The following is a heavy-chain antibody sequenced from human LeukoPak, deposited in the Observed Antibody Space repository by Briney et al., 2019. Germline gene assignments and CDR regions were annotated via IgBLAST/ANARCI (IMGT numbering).Heavy chain of an antibody. CDR3: ARHRPGYSSSRFDP. D-gene: IGHD6-19*01. CDR1: GGSFSGYY. J-gene: IGHJ5*02. CDR2: INHSGST. V-gene: IGHV4-34*01. Sequence: SETLSLTCAVYGGSFSGYYWSWIRQPPGKGLEWIGEINHSGSTNYNPSLKGRVTISVDTSKNQFSLKLSSVTAADTAVYYCARHRPGYSSSRFDPWGQGTLVTVSS.